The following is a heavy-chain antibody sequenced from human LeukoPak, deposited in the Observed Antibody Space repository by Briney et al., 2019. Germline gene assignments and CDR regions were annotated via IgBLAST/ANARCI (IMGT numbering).Heavy chain of an antibody. CDR3: ASGAVWELPYFDY. CDR1: GFTFRNYS. D-gene: IGHD1-26*01. J-gene: IGHJ4*02. CDR2: ISYDGSNK. Sequence: PGGSLRLSCVASGFTFRNYSMNWVRQAPGKGLEWVAVISYDGSNKYYADSVKGRFTISRDNSKNTLYLQMNSLRAEDTAVYYCASGAVWELPYFDYWGQGTLVTVSS. V-gene: IGHV3-30*03.